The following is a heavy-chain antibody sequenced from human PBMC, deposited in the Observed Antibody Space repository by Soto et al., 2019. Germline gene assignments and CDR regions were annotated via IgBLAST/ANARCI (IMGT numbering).Heavy chain of an antibody. CDR2: ISDDGTTT. V-gene: IGHV3-74*01. D-gene: IGHD1-26*01. J-gene: IGHJ4*02. Sequence: SLRLSCVVSGFPFSMYWMHWVRQVPGQSPFWVSRISDDGTTTNYADSVRGRFTISRDNSRNTLYLQMNNLKPDDTAIYCTRGPRADSSGTGAHWGQGTPVTVSS. CDR3: RGPRADSSGTGAH. CDR1: GFPFSMYW.